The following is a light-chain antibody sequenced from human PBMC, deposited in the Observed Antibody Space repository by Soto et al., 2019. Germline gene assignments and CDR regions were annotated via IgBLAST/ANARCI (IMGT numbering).Light chain of an antibody. CDR2: KAS. J-gene: IGKJ1*01. Sequence: DIQMTQSPSTLSASVGDRVTITCRASQTIDSCLACYQQRPAKPPNLLIYKASTLASGVPSRFSGSGSGTEFPLTITSLQPDDFATYSCQQYHIYSGTFGQGTKVDI. V-gene: IGKV1-5*03. CDR3: QQYHIYSGT. CDR1: QTIDSC.